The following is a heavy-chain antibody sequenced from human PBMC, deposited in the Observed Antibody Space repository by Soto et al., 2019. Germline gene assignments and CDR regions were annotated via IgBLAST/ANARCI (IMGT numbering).Heavy chain of an antibody. CDR1: GFTFSSYA. Sequence: GGSLRLSCAASGFTFSSYAMSWVRQAPGKGLEWVSAISGSGGSTYYADSVKGRFTISRDISNNMLFLQMNSLRVEDTAIYYCAKDRCGASCISDCGYWGLGTLVTVSS. V-gene: IGHV3-23*01. J-gene: IGHJ4*02. CDR3: AKDRCGASCISDCGY. D-gene: IGHD2-15*01. CDR2: ISGSGGST.